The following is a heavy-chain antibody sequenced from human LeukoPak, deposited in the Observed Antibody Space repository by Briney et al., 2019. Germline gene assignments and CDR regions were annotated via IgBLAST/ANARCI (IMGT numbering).Heavy chain of an antibody. CDR2: IIPIFGTA. Sequence: GSSVKVSCKASGGTFSSYAISWVRQAPGQGLEWMGGIIPIFGTASYAQKFQGRVTITADESTSTAYMELSSLRSEDTAVYYCARDVRDSSGYYYSFGYWGQGTLVTVSS. CDR3: ARDVRDSSGYYYSFGY. V-gene: IGHV1-69*01. J-gene: IGHJ4*02. D-gene: IGHD3-22*01. CDR1: GGTFSSYA.